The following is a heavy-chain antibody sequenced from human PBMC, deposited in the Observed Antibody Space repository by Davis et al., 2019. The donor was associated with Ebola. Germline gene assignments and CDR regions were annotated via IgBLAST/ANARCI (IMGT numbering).Heavy chain of an antibody. Sequence: GESLKISCAASGFTFTSYAMSWVRQAPGKGLEWVSVIGSGGGDVHYADFVKGRFTISRDNSKNTLYLQMNSLRAEDTAVYYCAKVLQATNILATTYYYYGLDVWGQGTTVTVSS. CDR2: IGSGGGDV. CDR1: GFTFTSYA. D-gene: IGHD5-12*01. CDR3: AKVLQATNILATTYYYYGLDV. J-gene: IGHJ6*02. V-gene: IGHV3-23*01.